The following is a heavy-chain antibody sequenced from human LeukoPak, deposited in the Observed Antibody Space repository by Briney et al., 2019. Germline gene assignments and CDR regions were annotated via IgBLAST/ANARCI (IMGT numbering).Heavy chain of an antibody. CDR1: GGSISSYY. CDR2: IYYSGST. Sequence: SETLSLTCTVSGGSISSYYWSWIRQPPGKGLEWIGYIYYSGSTNYNPSLKSRVTISVDTSKNQFSLKLSSVTAADTAVYYCARVTNQGDSSSTSCHWYFDLWGRGTLVTVSS. J-gene: IGHJ2*01. CDR3: ARVTNQGDSSSTSCHWYFDL. V-gene: IGHV4-59*01. D-gene: IGHD2-2*01.